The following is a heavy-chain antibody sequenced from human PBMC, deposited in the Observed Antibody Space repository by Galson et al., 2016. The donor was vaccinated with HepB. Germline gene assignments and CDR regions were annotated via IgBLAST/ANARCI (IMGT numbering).Heavy chain of an antibody. CDR1: GFTFSTYG. J-gene: IGHJ4*02. V-gene: IGHV3-30*18. CDR2: VSFDGSYK. D-gene: IGHD2-2*01. CDR3: AKDLCGSTGCYGGLDY. Sequence: SLRLSCAASGFTFSTYGMDWVRQAPGKGLEWVAVVSFDGSYKYYADSVKGRFTISRDNSKDTLYLQMNSLRAEDTAIYYCAKDLCGSTGCYGGLDYWGQGTLVTVSS.